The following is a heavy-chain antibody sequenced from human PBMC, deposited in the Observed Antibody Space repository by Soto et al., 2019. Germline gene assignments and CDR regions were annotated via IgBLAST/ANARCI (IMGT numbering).Heavy chain of an antibody. V-gene: IGHV1-69*13. J-gene: IGHJ5*02. CDR3: AKDRSFLDCSSTSCYTGISIWFDP. CDR1: GDTFISYG. D-gene: IGHD2-2*02. Sequence: SVKVSCKAPGDTFISYGICWVRQAPGQGLEWMGGIVSMFGTTNLALKFEDRDTITADELTTTVYMEIRGLTSEDTAVYYCAKDRSFLDCSSTSCYTGISIWFDPWGQGTLVTVSS. CDR2: IVSMFGTT.